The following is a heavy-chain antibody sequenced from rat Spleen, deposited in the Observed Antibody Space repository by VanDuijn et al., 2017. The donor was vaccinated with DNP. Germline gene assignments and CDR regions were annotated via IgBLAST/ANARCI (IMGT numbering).Heavy chain of an antibody. CDR2: IIYDGSRT. D-gene: IGHD5-1*01. CDR1: GFTFSDYN. Sequence: EVQLVESGGGLVQPGRSLKLSCVSSGFTFSDYNMAWVRQAPKKGLEWVATIIYDGSRTYYRDSVKGRFTMSRDNAKSTLYLEMDSLRSEDTATYYCKLGGAYWGQGVMVTVSS. J-gene: IGHJ2*01. CDR3: KLGGAY. V-gene: IGHV5S10*01.